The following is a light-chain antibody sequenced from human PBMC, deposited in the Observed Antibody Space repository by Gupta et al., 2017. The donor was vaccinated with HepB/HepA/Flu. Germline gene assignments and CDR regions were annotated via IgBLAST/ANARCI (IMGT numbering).Light chain of an antibody. V-gene: IGLV1-44*01. CDR2: SNN. Sequence: QSVLTQPPSTSGTPGQRVTISCSGSSSNIGTNAVNWYQQFPGTAPKVPIYSNNERPSGVPDRFSGSKSGTSASLTISGLQSDDEADYYCAAWDDSLNGWVFGGGTKVTVL. CDR3: AAWDDSLNGWV. J-gene: IGLJ3*02. CDR1: SSNIGTNA.